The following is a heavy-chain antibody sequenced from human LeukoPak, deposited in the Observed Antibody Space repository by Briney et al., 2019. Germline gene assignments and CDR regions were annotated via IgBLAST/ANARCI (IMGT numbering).Heavy chain of an antibody. D-gene: IGHD2-21*02. J-gene: IGHJ4*02. Sequence: GGSLRLSCAASGFTFSSYWMGWVRQAPGKGLEWVADIKEDGSDIYSVDSVKGRFTISRDNAKNSLYLQMNSLRAEDTAVYYCARFRTWGDKAFDYWGQGTLVTVSS. CDR2: IKEDGSDI. CDR1: GFTFSSYW. V-gene: IGHV3-7*01. CDR3: ARFRTWGDKAFDY.